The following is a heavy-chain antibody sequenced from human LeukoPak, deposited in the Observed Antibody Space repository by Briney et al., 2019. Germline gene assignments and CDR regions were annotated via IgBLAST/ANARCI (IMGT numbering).Heavy chain of an antibody. Sequence: GGSLRLSCAASGFRFSDYYTSWIRQAPGKGLEWVSSISRGGNSKYSADSVKGRFTISRDNAKNSLDLQMDSLRPEDTAVYYCARARTYYDFWSGSVRGGFDYWGQGTLVTVSS. CDR2: ISRGGNSK. V-gene: IGHV3-11*01. J-gene: IGHJ4*02. D-gene: IGHD3-3*01. CDR3: ARARTYYDFWSGSVRGGFDY. CDR1: GFRFSDYY.